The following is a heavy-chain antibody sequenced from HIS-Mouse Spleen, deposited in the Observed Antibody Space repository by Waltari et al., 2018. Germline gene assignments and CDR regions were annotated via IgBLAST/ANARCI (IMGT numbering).Heavy chain of an antibody. J-gene: IGHJ2*01. Sequence: QLQLQESGPGLVKPSETLSLTCTVSGGSISSSSYYWGWIRQPPGKGLEWIGSIDYSGSTPYNPSLRSRCTISVDTSKNQFSLKLSSVTAADTAVYYCAREIPYSSSWYDWYFDLWGRGTLVTVSS. D-gene: IGHD6-13*01. V-gene: IGHV4-39*07. CDR3: AREIPYSSSWYDWYFDL. CDR2: IDYSGST. CDR1: GGSISSSSYY.